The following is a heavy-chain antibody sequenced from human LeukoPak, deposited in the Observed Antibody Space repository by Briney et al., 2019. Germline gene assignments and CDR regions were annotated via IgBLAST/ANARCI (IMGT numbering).Heavy chain of an antibody. J-gene: IGHJ5*01. CDR3: ANTDKGQWNPSYWFYP. CDR2: ISASGDTT. D-gene: IGHD6-19*01. V-gene: IGHV3-23*01. Sequence: GGSLRLSCAASGFTFSNSAMTWVRQSPGKGLEWVSDISASGDTTHYADSVKGRFTISRDNSKHTLYLQMNSLRAEDTAVYYCANTDKGQWNPSYWFYPWGQGTLSPSPQ. CDR1: GFTFSNSA.